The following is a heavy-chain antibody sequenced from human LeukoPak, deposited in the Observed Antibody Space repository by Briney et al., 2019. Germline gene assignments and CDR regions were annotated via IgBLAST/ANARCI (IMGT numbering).Heavy chain of an antibody. J-gene: IGHJ3*02. D-gene: IGHD3-3*01. V-gene: IGHV3-23*01. CDR1: GFTFSSYA. Sequence: GGSLRLSCAASGFTFSSYAMSWVRQAPGKGLEWVSGISGSGGSTYYADSVKGRFTISRDNSKNTLYLQMNSLRAEDTAVYYCARGRFYDFWSGYSRDAFDIWGQGTMVTVSS. CDR2: ISGSGGST. CDR3: ARGRFYDFWSGYSRDAFDI.